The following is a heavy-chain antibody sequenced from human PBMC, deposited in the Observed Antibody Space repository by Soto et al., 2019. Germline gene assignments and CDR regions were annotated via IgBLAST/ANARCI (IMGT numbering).Heavy chain of an antibody. J-gene: IGHJ4*02. D-gene: IGHD6-19*01. CDR3: SRCSSGWYSWFMGTLFDY. CDR1: GYTFTSYG. V-gene: IGHV1-18*04. Sequence: QVQLVQSGAEVKKPGASVKVSCKASGYTFTSYGISWVRQAPGQGLEWMGWISAYNGNTNYAQKLQGRVTMTTDTSTSTSYMELRSLRSDVTAGYYCSRCSSGWYSWFMGTLFDYWGQGTLVTVSS. CDR2: ISAYNGNT.